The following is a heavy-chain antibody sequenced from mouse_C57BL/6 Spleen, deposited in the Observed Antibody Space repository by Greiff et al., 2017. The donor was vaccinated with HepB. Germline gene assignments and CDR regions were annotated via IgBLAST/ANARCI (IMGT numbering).Heavy chain of an antibody. CDR1: GYTFTDYE. V-gene: IGHV1-15*01. J-gene: IGHJ3*01. CDR3: TAQSYYALFAY. Sequence: QVQLQQSGAELVRPGASVTLSCKASGYTFTDYEMHWVKQTPVHGLEWIGAIDPETGGTAYNQKFKGKAILTADKSSSTAYMELRSLTSEDSAVYYCTAQSYYALFAYWGQGTLVTVSA. D-gene: IGHD2-1*01. CDR2: IDPETGGT.